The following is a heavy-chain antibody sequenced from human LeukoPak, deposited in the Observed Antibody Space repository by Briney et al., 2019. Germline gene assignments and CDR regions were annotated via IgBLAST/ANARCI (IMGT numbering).Heavy chain of an antibody. CDR1: GGSFSGYY. V-gene: IGHV4-34*01. CDR2: INHSGST. CDR3: ARGVSAGYYYYYYMDV. D-gene: IGHD6-19*01. J-gene: IGHJ6*03. Sequence: SETLSLTCAVYGGSFSGYYWSWIRQPPGKGLEWIGEINHSGSTNYNPSLKSRVTISVDTSKNQFSLKLSSVTAADTAVYYCARGVSAGYYYYYYMDVWGKGTTVTVSS.